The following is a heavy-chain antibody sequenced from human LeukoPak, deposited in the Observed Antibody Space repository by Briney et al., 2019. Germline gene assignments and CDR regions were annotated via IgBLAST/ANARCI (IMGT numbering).Heavy chain of an antibody. J-gene: IGHJ3*02. CDR1: GYTFTSYD. Sequence: ASVKVSCKASGYTFTSYDINWVRQATGPGLEWMGWMNPNSGNTGYAQKSQSRVTTTRNTSISTAYMELSSLRTAATAVYYCSRDWGELGAFDIWGQGTMVTVSS. CDR2: MNPNSGNT. V-gene: IGHV1-8*01. CDR3: SRDWGELGAFDI. D-gene: IGHD1-26*01.